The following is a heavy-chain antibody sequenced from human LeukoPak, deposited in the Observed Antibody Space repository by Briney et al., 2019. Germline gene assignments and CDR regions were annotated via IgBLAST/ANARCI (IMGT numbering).Heavy chain of an antibody. D-gene: IGHD2-2*01. CDR2: IDSSSRYI. CDR3: ARVGGHCTSTSCPPPDY. Sequence: PGESLRLSCAASGFTFNSYNMDWVRQAPGKGLEWVSFIDSSSRYIYEADSVKGRFTLSRDNAKSSVFLQMNSLRAEDTAVYYCARVGGHCTSTSCPPPDYWGEGTLVTV. CDR1: GFTFNSYN. V-gene: IGHV3-21*01. J-gene: IGHJ4*02.